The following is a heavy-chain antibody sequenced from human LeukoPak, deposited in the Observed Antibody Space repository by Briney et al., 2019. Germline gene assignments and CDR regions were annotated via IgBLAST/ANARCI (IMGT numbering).Heavy chain of an antibody. CDR2: INPNSGGT. CDR3: ARAGTRYDILTGYYSLYYYYYMDV. V-gene: IGHV1-2*02. Sequence: ASVKVSCKASGYTFTGYCMHWVRQAPGQGLEWMGWINPNSGGTNYAQKFQGRVTMTRDTSISTAYMELSRLRSDDTAVYYCARAGTRYDILTGYYSLYYYYYMDVWGKGTTVTVSS. J-gene: IGHJ6*03. CDR1: GYTFTGYC. D-gene: IGHD3-9*01.